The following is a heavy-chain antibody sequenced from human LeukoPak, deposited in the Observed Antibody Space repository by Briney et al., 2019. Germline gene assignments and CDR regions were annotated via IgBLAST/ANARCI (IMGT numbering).Heavy chain of an antibody. J-gene: IGHJ6*02. D-gene: IGHD2-15*01. CDR2: MNPTSGDT. Sequence: GASVKVSCKASGYTLTIYDINWVRQATGQGLEWMGWMNPTSGDTGYAQKFQGRVTMTRNTSIGTAYMELSSLRSEGTAVYYCARVIVVVVAAHPFDGMDVWGQGTTVTVSS. CDR1: GYTLTIYD. V-gene: IGHV1-8*01. CDR3: ARVIVVVVAAHPFDGMDV.